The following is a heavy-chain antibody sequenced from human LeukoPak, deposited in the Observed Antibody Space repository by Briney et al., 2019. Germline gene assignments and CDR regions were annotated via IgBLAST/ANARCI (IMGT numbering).Heavy chain of an antibody. CDR1: GFTFSSYE. CDR3: TRHGYYDSSGYYYVDAFDI. J-gene: IGHJ3*02. V-gene: IGHV3-73*01. Sequence: GGSLRLSCAASGFTFSSYEMNWVRQASGKGLEWVGRIRSKANSYATAYAASVKGRFTTSRDDSKNTAYLQMNSLKTEDTAVYYCTRHGYYDSSGYYYVDAFDIWGQGTMVTVSS. CDR2: IRSKANSYAT. D-gene: IGHD3-22*01.